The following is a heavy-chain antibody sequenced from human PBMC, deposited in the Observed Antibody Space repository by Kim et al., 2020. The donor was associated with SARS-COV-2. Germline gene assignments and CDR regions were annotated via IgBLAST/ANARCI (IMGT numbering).Heavy chain of an antibody. CDR3: ARQAWVEWFGELLIPDGYYYGMDV. J-gene: IGHJ6*02. V-gene: IGHV3-33*01. CDR1: GFTFSSYG. D-gene: IGHD3-10*01. Sequence: GGSLRLSCAASGFTFSSYGMHWVRQAPGKGLEWVAVIWYDGSNKYYADSVKGRFTISRDNSKNTLYLQMNSLRAEDTAVYYCARQAWVEWFGELLIPDGYYYGMDVWGQGTTVTVSS. CDR2: IWYDGSNK.